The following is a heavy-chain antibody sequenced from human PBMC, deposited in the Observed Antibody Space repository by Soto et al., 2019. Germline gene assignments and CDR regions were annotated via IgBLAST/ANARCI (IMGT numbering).Heavy chain of an antibody. D-gene: IGHD2-15*01. CDR3: ARREICSGGSCYSEDY. V-gene: IGHV4-39*01. J-gene: IGHJ4*02. CDR2: IYYSGST. Sequence: QLQLQESGPGLVKPSETLSLTCTVSGGSISSSSYYWGWIRQPPGKGLEWIGSIYYSGSTYYNPSLKSRVTIADDTSKNQFSLKLSSVTAADTAVYYCARREICSGGSCYSEDYWGQGTLVTVSS. CDR1: GGSISSSSYY.